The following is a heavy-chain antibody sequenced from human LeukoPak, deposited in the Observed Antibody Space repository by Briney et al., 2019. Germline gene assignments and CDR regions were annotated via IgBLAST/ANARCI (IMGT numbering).Heavy chain of an antibody. V-gene: IGHV4-34*01. Sequence: PSETLSLTCAVYGGSFSGYYWSWIRQPPGKGLEWIGEINHSGSTNYNPSLKSRVTISVDTSKNQFSLKLSSVTAADTAVYYCARAAARPGYYYYGMDVWGQGTTVTVSS. D-gene: IGHD6-6*01. CDR1: GGSFSGYY. CDR2: INHSGST. CDR3: ARAAARPGYYYYGMDV. J-gene: IGHJ6*02.